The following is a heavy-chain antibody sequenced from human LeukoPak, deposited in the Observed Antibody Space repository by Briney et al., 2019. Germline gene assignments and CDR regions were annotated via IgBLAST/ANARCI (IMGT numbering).Heavy chain of an antibody. D-gene: IGHD1-1*01. V-gene: IGHV4-34*01. CDR2: INHSGST. Sequence: SETQSLTCAVYGGTFSGYYWSWIRQPPGKGLEWIGEINHSGSTKYNPSLKSRVTISVDTSKNQLSLKLSSVTAADTAVYYCARGRVSSSTWYSTYYYYFYMDVWGKGTTVTVSS. CDR1: GGTFSGYY. J-gene: IGHJ6*03. CDR3: ARGRVSSSTWYSTYYYYFYMDV.